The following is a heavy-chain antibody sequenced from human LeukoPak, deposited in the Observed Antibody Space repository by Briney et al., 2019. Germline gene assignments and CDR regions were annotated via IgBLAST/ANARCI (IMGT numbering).Heavy chain of an antibody. CDR1: GYTSTGYY. Sequence: ASVKVSCKASGYTSTGYYMHWVRQAPGQGLEWMGWINPNSGGTNYAQKFQGRVTMTRDTSISTAYMELSRLRSDDTAVYYCASVGPYDSSGYYYWSFDYWGQGTLVTVSS. CDR2: INPNSGGT. CDR3: ASVGPYDSSGYYYWSFDY. J-gene: IGHJ4*02. V-gene: IGHV1-2*02. D-gene: IGHD3-22*01.